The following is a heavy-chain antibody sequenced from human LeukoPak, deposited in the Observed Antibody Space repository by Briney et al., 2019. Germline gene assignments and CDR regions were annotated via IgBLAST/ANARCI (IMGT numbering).Heavy chain of an antibody. J-gene: IGHJ4*02. CDR2: ISDSGGRT. V-gene: IGHV3-23*01. D-gene: IGHD1-1*01. Sequence: PGGSLRLSCAASAFTFNTYPMAWVRQAPGKGLEWVSLISDSGGRTYYADSVKGRFTISRDNSKNTLYLQMSSLRAEDTAVYYCAKDWQLVDYWGQGTLVTVSS. CDR3: AKDWQLVDY. CDR1: AFTFNTYP.